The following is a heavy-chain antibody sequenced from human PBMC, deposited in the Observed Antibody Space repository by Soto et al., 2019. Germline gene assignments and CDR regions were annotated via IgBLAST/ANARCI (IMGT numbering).Heavy chain of an antibody. Sequence: PGESLKISCKGSGYSFTSYWISWVRQMPGKGLEWMGRIDPSDSYTNYSPSFQGHVTISADKSISTAYLQWSSLKASDTAVYYCARRRKDTAMSFYYYYGMDVWGQGTTVTVSS. CDR1: GYSFTSYW. CDR3: ARRRKDTAMSFYYYYGMDV. D-gene: IGHD5-18*01. J-gene: IGHJ6*02. CDR2: IDPSDSYT. V-gene: IGHV5-10-1*01.